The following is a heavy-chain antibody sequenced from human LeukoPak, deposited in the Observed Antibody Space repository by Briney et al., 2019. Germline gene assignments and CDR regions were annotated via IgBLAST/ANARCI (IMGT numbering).Heavy chain of an antibody. CDR1: GFSFRSHA. D-gene: IGHD4-11*01. Sequence: GGSLRLSCAASGFSFRSHAMSWVRQAPGKGLEWVSGISGSGGNTHYADSVKGRFTITRDNSKNTLYLQMNSLRAEDTAVYYCAREKDDYSPNWFDPWGQGTLVTVSS. CDR2: ISGSGGNT. J-gene: IGHJ5*02. CDR3: AREKDDYSPNWFDP. V-gene: IGHV3-23*01.